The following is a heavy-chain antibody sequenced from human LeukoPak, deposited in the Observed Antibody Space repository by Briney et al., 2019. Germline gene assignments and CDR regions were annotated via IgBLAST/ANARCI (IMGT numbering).Heavy chain of an antibody. CDR3: ASGGGWVFDY. CDR2: IKQDGSET. J-gene: IGHJ4*02. Sequence: GGSLRLSCAASGFTFSSYWMNWVRQAPGKGLEWVAIIKQDGSETYYVDSVKGRFTISRDNAKESLYLRMNSLRAEDTAVYYCASGGGWVFDYWGRGTLVTVSS. V-gene: IGHV3-7*01. CDR1: GFTFSSYW. D-gene: IGHD6-19*01.